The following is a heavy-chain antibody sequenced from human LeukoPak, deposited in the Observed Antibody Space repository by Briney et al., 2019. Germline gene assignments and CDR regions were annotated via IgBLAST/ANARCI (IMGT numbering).Heavy chain of an antibody. CDR3: ARGSLQYGPRYYFDY. CDR2: IIPIFGTA. V-gene: IGHV1-69*13. D-gene: IGHD4-11*01. CDR1: GYTFTSYD. Sequence: ASVKVSCKASGYTFTSYDINWVRQAPGQGLEWMGGIIPIFGTANYAQKFQGRVTITADESTSTAYMELSSLRSEDTAVYYCARGSLQYGPRYYFDYWGQGTLVTVSS. J-gene: IGHJ4*02.